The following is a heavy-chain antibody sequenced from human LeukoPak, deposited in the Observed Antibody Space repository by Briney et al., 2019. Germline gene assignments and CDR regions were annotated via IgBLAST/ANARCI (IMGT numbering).Heavy chain of an antibody. J-gene: IGHJ4*02. CDR3: AREVLAISGPDY. CDR2: IYQSGST. Sequence: PSETLSLTCTVSGGSISSGTYYWSWIRQPPGKGLEWIGYIYQSGSTYYTPSLRSRVTMSVDRSKNQFSLKVRSVTAADTTIYYCAREVLAISGPDYWGQGTLVIVSS. CDR1: GGSISSGTYY. D-gene: IGHD1-20*01. V-gene: IGHV4-30-2*01.